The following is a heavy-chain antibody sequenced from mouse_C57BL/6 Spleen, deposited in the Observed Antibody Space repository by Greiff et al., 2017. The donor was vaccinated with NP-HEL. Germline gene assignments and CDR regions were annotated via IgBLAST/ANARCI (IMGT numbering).Heavy chain of an antibody. D-gene: IGHD3-2*02. CDR1: GYTFTSYW. V-gene: IGHV1-74*01. CDR2: IHPSDSYT. J-gene: IGHJ2*01. CDR3: ARGYYFDY. Sequence: VQLQQPGAELVKPGASVKVSCKASGYTFTSYWMHWVKQRPGQGLEWIGRIHPSDSYTNYNQKFKGKSTLTVDKSSSTAYMQLSSLTSEDSAVYYCARGYYFDYWGQGTTLTVSS.